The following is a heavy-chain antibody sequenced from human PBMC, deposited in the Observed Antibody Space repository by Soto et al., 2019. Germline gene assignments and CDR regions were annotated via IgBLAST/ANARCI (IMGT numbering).Heavy chain of an antibody. CDR2: IGSDGGNT. CDR3: AIGDPYSDTLHKDAFDI. Sequence: PGGSLRLSCAASGFTFSSYAMHWVRQAPGKGLEYVSAIGSDGGNTYYANSVKDRFTISRDNSKNTLYLQRGSLRTEDMAVYYCAIGDPYSDTLHKDAFDIWGRGTMVTVSS. V-gene: IGHV3-64*01. J-gene: IGHJ3*02. D-gene: IGHD5-18*01. CDR1: GFTFSSYA.